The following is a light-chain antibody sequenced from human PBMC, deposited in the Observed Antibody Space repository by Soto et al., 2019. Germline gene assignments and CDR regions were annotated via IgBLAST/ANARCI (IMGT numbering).Light chain of an antibody. CDR1: QSVSSY. V-gene: IGKV3-11*01. CDR2: DAS. Sequence: IVLTQSPATLSLWPGETAILSCRASQSVSSYLSWYQQKPGQAPRLLIYDASSRAPGVPARFSGSGSGTDFTLTISSLEPEDFALYYCQQRSSWITFVQGTRLEIE. J-gene: IGKJ5*01. CDR3: QQRSSWIT.